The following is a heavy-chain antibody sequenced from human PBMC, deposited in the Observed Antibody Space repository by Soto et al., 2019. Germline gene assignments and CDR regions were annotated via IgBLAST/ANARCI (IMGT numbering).Heavy chain of an antibody. CDR2: ISGSGGST. D-gene: IGHD3-16*02. CDR3: AKAHPSGSYRYPWAVSDY. CDR1: GFTFSSYA. Sequence: GGSLRLSCAASGFTFSSYAMSWVRQAPGKGLEWVSAISGSGGSTYYADSVKGRFTISRDNSKNTLYLQMNSLRAEDTAVYYCAKAHPSGSYRYPWAVSDYWGQGTLVTVSS. J-gene: IGHJ4*02. V-gene: IGHV3-23*01.